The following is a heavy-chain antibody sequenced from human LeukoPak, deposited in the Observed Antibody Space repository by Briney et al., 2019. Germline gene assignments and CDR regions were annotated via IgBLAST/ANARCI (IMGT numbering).Heavy chain of an antibody. CDR1: GFTFSSYS. CDR2: ISSSSSYI. J-gene: IGHJ4*02. Sequence: GGSLRLSCAASGFTFSSYSMHWVRQAPGKGLEWVSSISSSSSYIYYADSVKGRFTISRDNAKNSLYLQMNSLRAEDTAVYYCASQGVGIFDYWGQGTLVTVSS. V-gene: IGHV3-21*01. D-gene: IGHD6-13*01. CDR3: ASQGVGIFDY.